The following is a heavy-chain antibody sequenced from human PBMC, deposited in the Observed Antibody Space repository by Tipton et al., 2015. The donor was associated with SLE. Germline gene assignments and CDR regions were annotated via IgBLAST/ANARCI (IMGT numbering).Heavy chain of an antibody. CDR3: ARGYYGSGRSDY. CDR1: GGSFSGYY. V-gene: IGHV4-34*01. CDR2: INHSGST. J-gene: IGHJ4*02. Sequence: LRLSCAVYGGSFSGYYWSWIRQPPGKGLEWIGEINHSGSTNYNPSLKSRVTISVDTSKNRFSLKLSSVTAADTAVYYFARGYYGSGRSDYWGQGSLVTVSS. D-gene: IGHD3-10*01.